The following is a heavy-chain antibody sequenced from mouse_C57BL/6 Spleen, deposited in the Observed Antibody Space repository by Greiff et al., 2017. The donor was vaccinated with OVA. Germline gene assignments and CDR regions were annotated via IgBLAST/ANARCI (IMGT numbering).Heavy chain of an antibody. V-gene: IGHV5-17*01. D-gene: IGHD1-1*01. CDR2: ISSGSSTI. CDR1: GFTFSDYG. J-gene: IGHJ2*01. Sequence: EVKVEESGGGLVKPGGSLTLSCAASGFTFSDYGMHWVRQAPEKGLEWVAYISSGSSTIYYADTVKGRFIISRDNAKNTLFLQMTSLRSEDTAMYYCARHYGSSYLDYWGQGTTLTVSS. CDR3: ARHYGSSYLDY.